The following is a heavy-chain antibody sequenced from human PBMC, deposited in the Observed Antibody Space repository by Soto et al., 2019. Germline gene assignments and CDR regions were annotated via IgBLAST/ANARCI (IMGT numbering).Heavy chain of an antibody. J-gene: IGHJ5*02. V-gene: IGHV3-23*01. CDR3: AKVKHYDSSGYYS. CDR1: GFTFSSYA. D-gene: IGHD3-22*01. CDR2: ISGSGGST. Sequence: PGGSLRLSCAASGFTFSSYAMSWVRQAPGKGLEWVSAISGSGGSTYYAESVKGRFNISRDNSKNTLYLQMNSLRAEYTALYYCAKVKHYDSSGYYSWGQGTLVTVSS.